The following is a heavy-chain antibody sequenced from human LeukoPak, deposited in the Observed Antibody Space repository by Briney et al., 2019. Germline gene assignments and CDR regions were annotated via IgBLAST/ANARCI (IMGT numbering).Heavy chain of an antibody. CDR1: GYTFTNYG. J-gene: IGHJ5*02. V-gene: IGHV1-2*02. CDR2: INPNSGGT. D-gene: IGHD6-19*01. Sequence: ASVKVSCKASGYTFTNYGINWVRQAPGQGLEWMGWINPNSGGTDYAQKFQGRVTMTRDTSISTAYMELSRLRSDDTAVYYCARVIAVAGTNWFDPWGQGTLVTVSS. CDR3: ARVIAVAGTNWFDP.